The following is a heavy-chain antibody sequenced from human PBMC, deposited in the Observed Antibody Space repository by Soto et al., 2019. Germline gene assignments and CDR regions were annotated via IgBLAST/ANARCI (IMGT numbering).Heavy chain of an antibody. CDR2: ISTYNGNT. D-gene: IGHD3-22*01. CDR1: GYTFTSYG. J-gene: IGHJ6*02. V-gene: IGHV1-18*01. Sequence: VASVKVSCKASGYTFTSYGITWVRQAPGQGLEWMGWISTYNGNTDYAQKLQGRVTMTTDTSTNTAYMELRSLRSDDTAVYYCARGSFYYETRGPRFYRMDVWGQGTTVTVSS. CDR3: ARGSFYYETRGPRFYRMDV.